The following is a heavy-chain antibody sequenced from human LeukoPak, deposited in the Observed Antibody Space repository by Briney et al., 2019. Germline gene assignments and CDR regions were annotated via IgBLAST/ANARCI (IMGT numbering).Heavy chain of an antibody. D-gene: IGHD6-19*01. CDR2: IGTSSTYI. Sequence: GSLRLSCAASGFTFSTYSMNWVRQAPGKGLEWVSSIGTSSTYIYYADLVKGRFSISRDNARNSLFLQMNSLRAEDTAVYYCARGITVTGTDWYFDLWGRGTLVTVSS. V-gene: IGHV3-21*01. CDR3: ARGITVTGTDWYFDL. J-gene: IGHJ2*01. CDR1: GFTFSTYS.